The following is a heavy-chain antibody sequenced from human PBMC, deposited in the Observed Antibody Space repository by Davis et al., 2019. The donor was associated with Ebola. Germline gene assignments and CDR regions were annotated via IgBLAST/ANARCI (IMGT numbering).Heavy chain of an antibody. CDR2: ICWKSGNL. D-gene: IGHD1-14*01. CDR3: ARDVAGRAGY. Sequence: SLKISCVGSGFTFKDYGMHWVRQAPGKGLEWVSGICWKSGNLGYADFVEGRFTISRDNARNSLYLQMNSLRPEDTALYYCARDVAGRAGYWGQGTLVTVSS. CDR1: GFTFKDYG. J-gene: IGHJ4*02. V-gene: IGHV3-9*01.